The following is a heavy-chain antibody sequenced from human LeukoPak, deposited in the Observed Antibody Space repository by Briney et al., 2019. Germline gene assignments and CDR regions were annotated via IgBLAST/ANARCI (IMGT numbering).Heavy chain of an antibody. Sequence: ASVKVSCKASGYTFTSYGISWVRQAPGQGLEWMGWISAYNGNTNYAQKLQGRVTMTTDTSTSTAYMELRSLRSDDTAVYYCARDSRVISMVWRPLGYWGQGTPVTVSS. CDR1: GYTFTSYG. J-gene: IGHJ4*02. V-gene: IGHV1-18*04. CDR3: ARDSRVISMVWRPLGY. D-gene: IGHD2-21*01. CDR2: ISAYNGNT.